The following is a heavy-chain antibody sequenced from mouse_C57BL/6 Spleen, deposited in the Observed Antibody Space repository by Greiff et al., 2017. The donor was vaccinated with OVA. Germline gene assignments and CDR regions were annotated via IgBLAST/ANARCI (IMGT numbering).Heavy chain of an antibody. CDR2: INPNNGGT. Sequence: VQLVESGPELVKPGASVKIPCKASGYTFTDYNMDWVKQSHGKSLEWIGDINPNNGGTIYNQKFKGKATLTVDKSSSTAYMELRSLTSEDTAVYYCARSLDSSGGFDYWGQGTTLTVSS. J-gene: IGHJ2*01. CDR1: GYTFTDYN. D-gene: IGHD3-2*02. V-gene: IGHV1-18*01. CDR3: ARSLDSSGGFDY.